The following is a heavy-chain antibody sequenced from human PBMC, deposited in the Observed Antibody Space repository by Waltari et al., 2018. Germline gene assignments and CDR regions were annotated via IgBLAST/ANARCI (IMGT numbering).Heavy chain of an antibody. V-gene: IGHV4-61*01. J-gene: IGHJ6*02. CDR2: IYYSGST. CDR1: GGSVSSGSYY. Sequence: QVQLQESGPGLVKPSETLSLTCTVSGGSVSSGSYYWSWIRQPPGKGLEWIGYIYYSGSTNYNPSLKSRVTISVDTSKNQFSLKLSSVTAADTAVYYCARAMVRGVPYYYYGMDVWGQGTTVTVSS. D-gene: IGHD3-10*01. CDR3: ARAMVRGVPYYYYGMDV.